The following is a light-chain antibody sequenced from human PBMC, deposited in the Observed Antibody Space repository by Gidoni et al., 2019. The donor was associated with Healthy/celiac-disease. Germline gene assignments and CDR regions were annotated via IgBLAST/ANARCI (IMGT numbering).Light chain of an antibody. CDR2: AAS. V-gene: IGKV1-39*01. CDR3: QQSYSTPYT. Sequence: DIQMTQSPSSLSASVGDRVTITCRASQSISSYLNWYQQKPGKAPKRLIYAASSLQSGVPLRFSGSGSGTDFTLTISSLQPEDFATYYCQQSYSTPYTFGQGTKLEIK. J-gene: IGKJ2*01. CDR1: QSISSY.